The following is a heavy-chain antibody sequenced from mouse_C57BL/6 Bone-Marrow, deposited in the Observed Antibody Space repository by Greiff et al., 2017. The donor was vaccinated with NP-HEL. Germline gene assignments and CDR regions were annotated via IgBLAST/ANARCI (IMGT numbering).Heavy chain of an antibody. Sequence: VQLQQPGAELVLPGASVKLSCKASGYTFTSYWMHWVKQRPGQGLEWIGEIDPSDSYTNYNQKFQGKSTLTVAKYSSTAYMQLSSLTSVDSCVYYCASGCYFGYFDVGGTGTTVTVSS. J-gene: IGHJ1*03. CDR1: GYTFTSYW. CDR2: IDPSDSYT. V-gene: IGHV1-69*01. CDR3: ASGCYFGYFDV. D-gene: IGHD2-12*01.